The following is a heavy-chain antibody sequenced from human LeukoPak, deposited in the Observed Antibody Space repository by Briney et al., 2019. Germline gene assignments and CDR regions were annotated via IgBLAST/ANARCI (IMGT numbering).Heavy chain of an antibody. CDR3: TTVSLQRYFDWLYLDY. CDR1: GFTFSNAW. J-gene: IGHJ4*02. D-gene: IGHD3-9*01. CDR2: IKSKTDGGTT. Sequence: GGSLRLSCAASGFTFSNAWMSWVRQAPGKGVEWVGRIKSKTDGGTTDYAEPVKGRFTISRDDSNNTLYLQMNSLKAEDTAVYYCTTVSLQRYFDWLYLDYWGQGTLVTVSS. V-gene: IGHV3-15*01.